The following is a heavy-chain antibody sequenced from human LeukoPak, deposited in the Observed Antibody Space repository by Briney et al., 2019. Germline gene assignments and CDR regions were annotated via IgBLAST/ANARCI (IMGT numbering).Heavy chain of an antibody. V-gene: IGHV3-30-3*01. D-gene: IGHD1-26*01. CDR3: ARDGAAWYYYYGMDV. CDR1: GFTFSSYA. Sequence: RPGGSLRLSCAASGFTFSSYAMHWVRQAPGKGLEWVAVISYGGSNKYYADSVKGRFTISRDNSKNTLYLQMNSLRAEDTAVYYCARDGAAWYYYYGMDVWGQGTTVTVSS. J-gene: IGHJ6*02. CDR2: ISYGGSNK.